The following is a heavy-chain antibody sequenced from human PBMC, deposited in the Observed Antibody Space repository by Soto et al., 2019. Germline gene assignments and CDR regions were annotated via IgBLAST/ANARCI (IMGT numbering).Heavy chain of an antibody. Sequence: SETLSLTCTVSGFSISSGHYWGWMRQTPGKGLEWIGSTHHSGRTYYSTSLKSRVTISVDTSKNQVSLRLRSVTAADTALYYCATHFYGAYVVDSWGQGTLVTVSS. J-gene: IGHJ4*02. CDR2: THHSGRT. CDR1: GFSISSGHY. V-gene: IGHV4-38-2*02. D-gene: IGHD4-17*01. CDR3: ATHFYGAYVVDS.